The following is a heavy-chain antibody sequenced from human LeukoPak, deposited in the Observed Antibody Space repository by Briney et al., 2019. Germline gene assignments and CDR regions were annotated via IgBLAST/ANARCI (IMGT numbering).Heavy chain of an antibody. CDR2: IWYDGSNK. D-gene: IGHD3-10*01. CDR1: GFTFRNYG. Sequence: GGSLRLSCAASGFTFRNYGMEWVRQAPGKGLEWVAVIWYDGSNKYYADSVKGRFTISRDNSKNTLYLQMDSLRAEDTSVYYCATVRGGSGTYYNDYWGQGTLVTVSS. J-gene: IGHJ4*02. CDR3: ATVRGGSGTYYNDY. V-gene: IGHV3-33*01.